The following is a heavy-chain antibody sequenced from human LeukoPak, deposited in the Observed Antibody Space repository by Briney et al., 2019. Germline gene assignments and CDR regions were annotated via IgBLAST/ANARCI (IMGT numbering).Heavy chain of an antibody. CDR1: EFTFSSYV. CDR3: AKGAYYHGSGRYFDY. V-gene: IGHV3-23*01. Sequence: GGSLRLSCVASEFTFSSYVMDWVRQAPGKGLEWVSAITGSGDTTYYADSVKGRFTMSRDNSKNTLYLQMNSLRAEDTAVYYCAKGAYYHGSGRYFDYWGQGTLVTVSS. J-gene: IGHJ4*02. CDR2: ITGSGDTT. D-gene: IGHD3-10*01.